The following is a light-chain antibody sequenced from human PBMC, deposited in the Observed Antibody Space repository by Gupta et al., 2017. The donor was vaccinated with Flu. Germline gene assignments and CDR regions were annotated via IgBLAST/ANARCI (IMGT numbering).Light chain of an antibody. J-gene: IGKJ5*01. Sequence: DIQMTQSPSSLSASLGDRVTITCRASQSISSYLNWYQEKPGKAPNLLIYATSSFQSGVPSRFSGSGSGTDFTLTISSLQPEDFATYYCLQSYSTPFTFGPGTRLEIK. V-gene: IGKV1-39*01. CDR3: LQSYSTPFT. CDR2: ATS. CDR1: QSISSY.